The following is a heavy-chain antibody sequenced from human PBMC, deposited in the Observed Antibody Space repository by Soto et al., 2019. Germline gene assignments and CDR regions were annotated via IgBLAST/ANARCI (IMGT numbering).Heavy chain of an antibody. J-gene: IGHJ4*02. CDR2: IYMGGNT. CDR3: ARAQCNGASCYFVA. V-gene: IGHV3-66*01. CDR1: GFVVTSNY. Sequence: EVQLVESGGGLVQPGGSLRRSCVASGFVVTSNYMSWVRQGPGKGLHWVSVIYMGGNTNYADSVKGRFTISRDNYKNSVSLQMTSLRVEDTAIYYCARAQCNGASCYFVAWGQGTLVTVSS. D-gene: IGHD2-8*01.